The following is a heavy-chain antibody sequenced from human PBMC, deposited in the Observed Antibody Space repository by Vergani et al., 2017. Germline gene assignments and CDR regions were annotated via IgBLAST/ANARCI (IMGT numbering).Heavy chain of an antibody. CDR3: ARTDWGSNWFDP. D-gene: IGHD7-27*01. V-gene: IGHV4-31*03. CDR1: GGSISSGGYY. Sequence: QVQLQESGPGLVKPSQTLSLTRTVSGGSISSGGYYWSWIRQPPGKGLEWIGEINHSGSTNYNPSLKRRVTRSVDTSKNQFSLKLSSVTAADTAVYYCARTDWGSNWFDPWGQGTLVTVSS. CDR2: INHSGST. J-gene: IGHJ5*02.